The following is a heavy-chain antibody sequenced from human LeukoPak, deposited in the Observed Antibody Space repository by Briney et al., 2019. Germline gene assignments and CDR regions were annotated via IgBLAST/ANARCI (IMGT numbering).Heavy chain of an antibody. CDR3: ARVRLGRGLDY. Sequence: PSETLSLTCAVYGGSFSGYYWSSIRQPPGKGLEWIGEINHSGSTNYNPSLKSRVTISVDTSKNQFSLKLSSVTAADTAMYYCARVRLGRGLDYWGQGTLVTVSS. CDR1: GGSFSGYY. D-gene: IGHD6-19*01. V-gene: IGHV4-34*01. J-gene: IGHJ4*02. CDR2: INHSGST.